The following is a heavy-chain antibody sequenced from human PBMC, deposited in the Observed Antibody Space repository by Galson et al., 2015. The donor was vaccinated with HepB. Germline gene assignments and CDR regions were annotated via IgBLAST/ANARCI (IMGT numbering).Heavy chain of an antibody. CDR1: GGTFSSYA. D-gene: IGHD3-22*01. CDR2: IIPIFGTA. Sequence: SVKVSCKASGGTFSSYAISWVRQAPGQGLEWMGGIIPIFGTANYAQKFQGRVTITADESTSTAYMELSSLRSEDTAVYYCASEDYYDSSGYYGRFDPWGQGTLVTVSS. V-gene: IGHV1-69*13. CDR3: ASEDYYDSSGYYGRFDP. J-gene: IGHJ5*02.